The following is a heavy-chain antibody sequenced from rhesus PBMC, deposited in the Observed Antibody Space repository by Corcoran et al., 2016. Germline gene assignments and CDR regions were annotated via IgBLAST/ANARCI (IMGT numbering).Heavy chain of an antibody. D-gene: IGHD1-26*01. CDR3: ARDGRITGTTTFDY. CDR1: GGSISGYYY. Sequence: QVQLQQWGEGLVKPSETLSLTCAVYGGSISGYYYWSWIRQPPGKGLEWIGYIYGNSASTNYNPSLKSRVTISQATSKHQFSLMLSSVTAADTAVYYCARDGRITGTTTFDYWGQGVLVTVSS. J-gene: IGHJ4*01. CDR2: IYGNSAST. V-gene: IGHV4-73*01.